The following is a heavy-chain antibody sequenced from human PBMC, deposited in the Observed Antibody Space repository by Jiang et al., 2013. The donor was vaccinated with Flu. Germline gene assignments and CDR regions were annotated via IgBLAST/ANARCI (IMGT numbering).Heavy chain of an antibody. CDR2: IYYSGST. J-gene: IGHJ2*01. CDR3: AREGAYMVRGVIITRYFDL. V-gene: IGHV4-39*02. D-gene: IGHD3-10*01. CDR1: GGSISRNSYY. Sequence: GLVKPSETLSLTCTVSGGSISRNSYYWGWIRQPPGKGLEWIGNIYYSGSTYYNPSLKGRVTISVDTSKTQFSLKLSSVTAADTAVYYCAREGAYMVRGVIITRYFDLWGRGTLVTVSS.